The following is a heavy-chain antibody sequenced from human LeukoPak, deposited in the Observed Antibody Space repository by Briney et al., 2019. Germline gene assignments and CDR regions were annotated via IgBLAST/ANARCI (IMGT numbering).Heavy chain of an antibody. J-gene: IGHJ4*02. CDR1: GFTFSSSW. V-gene: IGHV3-74*01. Sequence: GGSLRLSCAASGFTFSSSWMHWVRQAPGKGLVWVSCINSDVSSTTYADSVKGRFTISRDNAKSTLYLQMNSLRAEDTAVYYCVYCSGGSCYWGQGTLVTVSS. D-gene: IGHD2-15*01. CDR3: VYCSGGSCY. CDR2: INSDVSST.